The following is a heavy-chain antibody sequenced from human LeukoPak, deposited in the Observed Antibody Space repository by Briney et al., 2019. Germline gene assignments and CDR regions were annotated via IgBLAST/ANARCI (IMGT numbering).Heavy chain of an antibody. CDR2: IIPIFGTA. J-gene: IGHJ4*02. V-gene: IGHV1-69*13. CDR1: GGTFSSYA. D-gene: IGHD4-23*01. Sequence: ASVKVSCKASGGTFSSYAISWVRQAPGQGLEWMGRIIPIFGTANYAQKFQGRVTITADESTSTAYMELSSLRSEDTAVYYCARGQGLMTTVVYFDYWGQGTLVTVSS. CDR3: ARGQGLMTTVVYFDY.